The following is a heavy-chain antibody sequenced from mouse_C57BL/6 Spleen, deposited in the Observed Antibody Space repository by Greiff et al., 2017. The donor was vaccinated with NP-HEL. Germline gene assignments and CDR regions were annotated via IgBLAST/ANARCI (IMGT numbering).Heavy chain of an antibody. D-gene: IGHD6-1*01. J-gene: IGHJ1*03. CDR1: GYTFTDYN. Sequence: VQLKESGPELVKPGASVKIPCKASGYTFTDYNMDWVKQSHGKSLEWIGDINPNNGGTIYNQKFKGKATLTVDKSSSTAYMELRSLTSEDTAVYYCARSADDWYFDVWGTGTTVTVSS. V-gene: IGHV1-18*01. CDR2: INPNNGGT. CDR3: ARSADDWYFDV.